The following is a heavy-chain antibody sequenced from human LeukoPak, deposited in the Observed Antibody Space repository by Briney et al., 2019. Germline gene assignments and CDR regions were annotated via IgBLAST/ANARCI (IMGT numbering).Heavy chain of an antibody. J-gene: IGHJ4*02. CDR2: IIPIFGTA. Sequence: SVKVSCKASGGTFSSYAISWVRQAPGQGLEWMGGIIPIFGTANYAQKFQGRVTITADESTSTAYMELSSLGSEDTAVYYCAREGPDYGDEYFDYWGQGTLVTVSS. D-gene: IGHD4-17*01. CDR1: GGTFSSYA. V-gene: IGHV1-69*13. CDR3: AREGPDYGDEYFDY.